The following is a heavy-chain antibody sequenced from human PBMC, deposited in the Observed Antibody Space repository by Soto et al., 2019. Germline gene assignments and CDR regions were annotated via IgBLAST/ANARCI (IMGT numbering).Heavy chain of an antibody. D-gene: IGHD3-10*01. CDR3: AAGYYYGSGSYYNFDY. CDR2: IYYSGTT. Sequence: SETLSLTCTVSGGFISSYYWSWIRQSPGKGLEWIGYIYYSGTTNYNPSLKSRVTISVDTSKNQFSLKLSSVTAADTAVYYCAAGYYYGSGSYYNFDYWGQGTLVTVSS. J-gene: IGHJ4*02. V-gene: IGHV4-59*01. CDR1: GGFISSYY.